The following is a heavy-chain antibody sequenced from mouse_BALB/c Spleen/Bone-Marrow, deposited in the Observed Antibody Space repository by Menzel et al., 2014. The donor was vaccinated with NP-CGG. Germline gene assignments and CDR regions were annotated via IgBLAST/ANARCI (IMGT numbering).Heavy chain of an antibody. CDR2: IDPSDSYT. Sequence: QVQLKQSGAELVKPGASVKLSCKASGYTFTSYWMHWVKQRPGQGLEWIGEIDPSDSYTNYNQKFKGKATLTADKSSSTAYMQLSNLTSEDSAVYYCAGWRARAMFWFAYWGQGTLVTVSA. CDR1: GYTFTSYW. D-gene: IGHD3-1*01. J-gene: IGHJ3*01. CDR3: AGWRARAMFWFAY. V-gene: IGHV1-69*02.